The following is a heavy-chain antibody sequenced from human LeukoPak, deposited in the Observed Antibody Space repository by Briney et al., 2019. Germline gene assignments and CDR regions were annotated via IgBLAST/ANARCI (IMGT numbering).Heavy chain of an antibody. CDR2: ISHNDNI. V-gene: IGHV4-59*02. CDR3: ARGFCSDEICQVFTH. D-gene: IGHD3-3*01. Sequence: SETLSLTFNVSGGAVNSYYWSWIPQTPGEGLKWIGYISHNDNIDYAPSLKSRVNMSIDTTKNQFSLKLTSVTAADTALYFCARGFCSDEICQVFTHWGQGILVTVSS. J-gene: IGHJ4*02. CDR1: GGAVNSYY.